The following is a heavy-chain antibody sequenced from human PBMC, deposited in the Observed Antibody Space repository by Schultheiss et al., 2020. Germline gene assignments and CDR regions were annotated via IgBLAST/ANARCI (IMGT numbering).Heavy chain of an antibody. J-gene: IGHJ6*04. V-gene: IGHV4-59*12. Sequence: SETLSLTCTVSGGSISSYYWSWIRQPPGKGLEWIGYIYYSGSTNYNPSLKSRVTISVDTSKNQFSLKLSSVTAEDTAVYYCARLASYAGVWGKGTTVTVSS. CDR1: GGSISSYY. D-gene: IGHD2-2*01. CDR3: ARLASYAGV. CDR2: IYYSGST.